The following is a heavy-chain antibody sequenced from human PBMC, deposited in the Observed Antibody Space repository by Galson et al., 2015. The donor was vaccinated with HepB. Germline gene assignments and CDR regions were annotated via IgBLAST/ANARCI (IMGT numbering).Heavy chain of an antibody. Sequence: SVKVSCKASGGNFFNYAFSWVRQAPGQGLEWMGGIVPILGTPNYAQKFRGKVTITADESTSTTYMKLSDLRSEDTAIYYCATDRRPLQTSGSWGSGNWFDPWGQGTLVTVSS. J-gene: IGHJ5*02. V-gene: IGHV1-69*13. D-gene: IGHD6-19*01. CDR3: ATDRRPLQTSGSWGSGNWFDP. CDR1: GGNFFNYA. CDR2: IVPILGTP.